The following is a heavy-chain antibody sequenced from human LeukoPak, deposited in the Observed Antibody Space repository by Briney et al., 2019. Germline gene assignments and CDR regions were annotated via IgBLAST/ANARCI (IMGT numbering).Heavy chain of an antibody. D-gene: IGHD3-22*01. Sequence: GGSLRLSCAASGFTFSSYAMSWVRQAPGKGLEWVSAISGSGGSTYYADSVKGRFTISRDNSKNTLYLQMNSLRAEDTAVYYCAKGPGNYYDSSGYLYYFDYWGQGTLDTVSS. CDR2: ISGSGGST. CDR3: AKGPGNYYDSSGYLYYFDY. V-gene: IGHV3-23*01. J-gene: IGHJ4*02. CDR1: GFTFSSYA.